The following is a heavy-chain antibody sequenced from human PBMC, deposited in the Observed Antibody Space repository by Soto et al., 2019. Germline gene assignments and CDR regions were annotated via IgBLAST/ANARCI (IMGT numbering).Heavy chain of an antibody. CDR3: ARLLYNSGWHHFDY. CDR1: GYIFTNYW. Sequence: PGESLKISCKGSGYIFTNYWISWVRQMPGKGLEWMGIMYPGDSHTRYSPSFQGQVTMSADRSITTAYLQLSGLKASDTAMYFCARLLYNSGWHHFDYWGQGTLVTVS. J-gene: IGHJ4*02. CDR2: MYPGDSHT. V-gene: IGHV5-51*01. D-gene: IGHD6-25*01.